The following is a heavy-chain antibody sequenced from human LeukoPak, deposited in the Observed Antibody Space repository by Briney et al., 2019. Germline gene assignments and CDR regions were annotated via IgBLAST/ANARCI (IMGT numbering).Heavy chain of an antibody. Sequence: GGSLRLSCAASGFTFSSYGMHWVRQAPGKGLEWVAVISYDGSNKYYADSVKGRFTISRDNSKNTLYLQMNSLRAEDTAVYYCVRDLGGRSGHWGQGTLVTVSS. CDR1: GFTFSSYG. J-gene: IGHJ4*02. V-gene: IGHV3-30*03. CDR2: ISYDGSNK. CDR3: VRDLGGRSGH. D-gene: IGHD1-26*01.